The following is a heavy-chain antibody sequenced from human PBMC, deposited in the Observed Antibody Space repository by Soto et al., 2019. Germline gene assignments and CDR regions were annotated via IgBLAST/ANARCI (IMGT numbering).Heavy chain of an antibody. CDR1: GFTFSSYS. V-gene: IGHV3-21*01. J-gene: IGHJ1*01. Sequence: PGGSLRLSCAASGFTFSSYSMNWVRQAPGKGLGWVSSISSGSSNTYYADSVKGRFTISRDNAKNSLYLQMNSLRAEDTALYYCASWLGYCRGGSCQGYFQHWGQGTLVTVSS. CDR3: ASWLGYCRGGSCQGYFQH. CDR2: ISSGSSNT. D-gene: IGHD2-15*01.